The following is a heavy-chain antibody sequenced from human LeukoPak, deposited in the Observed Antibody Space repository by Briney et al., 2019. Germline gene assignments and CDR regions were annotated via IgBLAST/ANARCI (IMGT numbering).Heavy chain of an antibody. V-gene: IGHV3-23*01. CDR1: GFTFSSYA. J-gene: IGHJ4*02. Sequence: GGSLRLSCTASGFTFSSYAMSWVRQAPGEGLEWVSAISGSGGSTNYAGSVKGRFTISRDNSKNTLYLHMNSLRAEDTALYFCAKFSGYSYGGSYYFDCWGQGTLVTVSS. CDR2: ISGSGGST. CDR3: AKFSGYSYGGSYYFDC. D-gene: IGHD5-18*01.